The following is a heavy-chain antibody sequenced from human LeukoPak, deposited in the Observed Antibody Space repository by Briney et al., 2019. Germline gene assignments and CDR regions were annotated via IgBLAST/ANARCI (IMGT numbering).Heavy chain of an antibody. CDR2: IYSGGST. V-gene: IGHV3-53*01. CDR1: GFTVSSNY. J-gene: IGHJ4*02. D-gene: IGHD6-13*01. Sequence: GGSLRLSCAASGFTVSSNYMSWVRQATGKGLEWVSVIYSGGSTYYADSVKGRFTISRDNSKNTLYLQMTSLRAEDTAVYYCARGSSSWYAGLFDYWGQGTLVTVSS. CDR3: ARGSSSWYAGLFDY.